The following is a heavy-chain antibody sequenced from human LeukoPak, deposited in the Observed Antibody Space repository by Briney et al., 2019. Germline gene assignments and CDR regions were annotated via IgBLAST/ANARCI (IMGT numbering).Heavy chain of an antibody. D-gene: IGHD6-19*01. CDR1: GFTFSSYW. J-gene: IGHJ4*02. CDR2: IKEDGSIQ. CDR3: ARDVWTGVAVSDY. Sequence: GGSLRLSCVASGFTFSSYWMTWVRQAPGKGLEWLANIKEDGSIQYYLDSVRGRFTISRDNAKTSVYLQLNSLRADETAVYYCARDVWTGVAVSDYWGQGTLVNVSS. V-gene: IGHV3-7*01.